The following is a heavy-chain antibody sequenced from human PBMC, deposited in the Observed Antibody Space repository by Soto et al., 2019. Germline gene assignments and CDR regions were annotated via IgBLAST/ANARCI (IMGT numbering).Heavy chain of an antibody. Sequence: RGESLKISCKGSGFSFTNYWISWVRQMPGKGLEWMGNIDPVDSYANYSPSFQGHVTFSVDTSISTAYLQWSSLKASDTAMYFCARIESIARNWFVPWGQGTLVTVSS. CDR3: ARIESIARNWFVP. V-gene: IGHV5-10-1*01. CDR2: IDPVDSYA. J-gene: IGHJ5*02. D-gene: IGHD6-13*01. CDR1: GFSFTNYW.